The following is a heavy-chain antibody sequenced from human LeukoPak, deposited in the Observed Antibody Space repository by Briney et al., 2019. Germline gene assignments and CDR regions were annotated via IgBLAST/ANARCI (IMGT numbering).Heavy chain of an antibody. D-gene: IGHD3-3*01. CDR1: GGSFSGYY. CDR2: INHSGST. Sequence: SETLSLTCAVYGGSFSGYYWGWILQSPGQGLEWIGEINHSGSTNYNPSLKRRVTISVDTSKNQFSLKLSSVTAADTAVYYCAIGGYYDFWSGYSHGGVYYYYYMDVWGKGTTVTVSS. V-gene: IGHV4-34*01. J-gene: IGHJ6*03. CDR3: AIGGYYDFWSGYSHGGVYYYYYMDV.